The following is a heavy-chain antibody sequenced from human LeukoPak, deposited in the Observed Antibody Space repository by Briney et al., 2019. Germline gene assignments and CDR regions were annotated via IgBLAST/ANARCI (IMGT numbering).Heavy chain of an antibody. CDR1: GGSFSGYY. Sequence: SETLSLTCAVPGGSFSGYYWTWVRQPPGKGLEWIGEINHSGRTNYNPSLKSRGTISVDTSENQFSLKLTSVTAADTAVYYCARGPIFIRIVLGGSFFDYWGQGTLVTVSS. J-gene: IGHJ4*02. CDR2: INHSGRT. D-gene: IGHD3-16*01. V-gene: IGHV4-34*01. CDR3: ARGPIFIRIVLGGSFFDY.